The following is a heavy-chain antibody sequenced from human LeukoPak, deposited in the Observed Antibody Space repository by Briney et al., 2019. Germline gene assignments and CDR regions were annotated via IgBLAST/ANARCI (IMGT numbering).Heavy chain of an antibody. CDR1: GYTFTSYG. CDR3: ARAGTSYDYGGPRDAFDI. J-gene: IGHJ3*02. V-gene: IGHV1-18*01. D-gene: IGHD4-23*01. Sequence: GASVKVSCKASGYTFTSYGISWVRQAPGQGLEWMGWISAYNGNTNYAQKLQGRVTMTTDTSTSTAYMELRSLRSDDTAVYYCARAGTSYDYGGPRDAFDIWGQGTMVTVSS. CDR2: ISAYNGNT.